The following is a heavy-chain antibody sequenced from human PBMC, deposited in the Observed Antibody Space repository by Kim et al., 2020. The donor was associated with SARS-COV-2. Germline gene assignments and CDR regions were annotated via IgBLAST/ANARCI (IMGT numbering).Heavy chain of an antibody. CDR2: IYYSGST. J-gene: IGHJ3*02. Sequence: SETLSLTCTVSGGSISSGDYYWSWIRQPPGKGLEWIGYIYYSGSTYYNPSLKSRVTISVDTSKNQFSLKLSSVTAADTAVYYCARVSPKYYDYVWGSYRYLAFDIWGQGTMVTVSS. CDR3: ARVSPKYYDYVWGSYRYLAFDI. CDR1: GGSISSGDYY. V-gene: IGHV4-30-4*01. D-gene: IGHD3-16*02.